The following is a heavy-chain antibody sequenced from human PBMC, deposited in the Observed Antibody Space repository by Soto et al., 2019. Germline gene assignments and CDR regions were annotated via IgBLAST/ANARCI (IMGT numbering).Heavy chain of an antibody. CDR1: GFTFSSYW. CDR3: ARDSNHAFGEYYVFWSGYFLGSTNWFDP. Sequence: PGGSLRLSCAASGFTFSSYWMHWVRQAPGKGLVWVSRINSDGSSTSYADSVKGRFTISRDNAKNTLYLQMNSLRAEDTAVYYCARDSNHAFGEYYVFWSGYFLGSTNWFDPWGQGTLVTVSS. V-gene: IGHV3-74*01. D-gene: IGHD3-3*01. J-gene: IGHJ5*02. CDR2: INSDGSST.